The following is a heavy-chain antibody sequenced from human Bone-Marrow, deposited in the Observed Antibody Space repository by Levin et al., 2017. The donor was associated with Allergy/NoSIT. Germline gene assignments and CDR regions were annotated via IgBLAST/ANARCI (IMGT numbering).Heavy chain of an antibody. CDR3: ARDLTGPWGAFNI. J-gene: IGHJ3*02. CDR2: SYHSGTT. CDR1: GGSISTYY. D-gene: IGHD1-14*01. V-gene: IGHV4-59*01. Sequence: TSSETLSLTCTVSGGSISTYYWNWIRQSPGKGLEWIGYSYHSGTTNYNPSLKSRVTISVDTSKNQFSLRLSSVTAADTAVDYCARDLTGPWGAFNIWGQGTMVAVSS.